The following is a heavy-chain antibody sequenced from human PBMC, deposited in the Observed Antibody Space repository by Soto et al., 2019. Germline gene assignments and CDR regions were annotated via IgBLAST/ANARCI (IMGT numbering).Heavy chain of an antibody. CDR1: GFTFSSYG. V-gene: IGHV3-33*01. CDR2: IWYDGSNK. J-gene: IGHJ4*02. D-gene: IGHD5-18*01. CDR3: ARGGYSYGVFDL. Sequence: GGPLRLSCAASGFTFSSYGMHWVRQAPGKGLEWVAVIWYDGSNKYYADSVKGRFTISRDNSKNTLYLQMNSLRAEDTAVYYCARGGYSYGVFDLWGQGTLVTVSS.